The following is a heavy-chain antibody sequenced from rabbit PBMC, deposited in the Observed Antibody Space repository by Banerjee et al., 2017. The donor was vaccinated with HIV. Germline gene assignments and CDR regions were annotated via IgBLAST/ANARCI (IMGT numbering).Heavy chain of an antibody. V-gene: IGHV1S45*01. CDR1: GLSFSSYW. D-gene: IGHD4-2*01. Sequence: QEQLKESGGGLVQPEGSLTLTCTASGLSFSSYWMSWVRQAPGKGLEWIGYIAPDYGTTDYASWAKGRFTISKTSSTTVTLQMTSLTAADTATYFCARDYNGNRPYYFNLWGQGTLVTVS. CDR2: IAPDYGTT. J-gene: IGHJ4*01. CDR3: ARDYNGNRPYYFNL.